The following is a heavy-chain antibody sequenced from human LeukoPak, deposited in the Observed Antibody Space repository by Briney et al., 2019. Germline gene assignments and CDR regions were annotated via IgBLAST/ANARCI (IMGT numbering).Heavy chain of an antibody. D-gene: IGHD3-10*01. V-gene: IGHV3-30-3*01. CDR2: ISYDGGDK. CDR3: ATSLLWFGELLADTDF. CDR1: GFTLRSYP. Sequence: VQPGRSLRLSCVASGFTLRSYPMHWVRQAPGEGLEWVAAISYDGGDKYYADSVRGRFTISRDNSKNTLYLEMSSLRAEDTAVYYCATSLLWFGELLADTDFWGQGSLVTVSS. J-gene: IGHJ4*02.